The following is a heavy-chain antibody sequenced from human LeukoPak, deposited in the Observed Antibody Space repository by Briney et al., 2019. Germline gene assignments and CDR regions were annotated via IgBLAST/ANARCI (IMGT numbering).Heavy chain of an antibody. V-gene: IGHV1-2*02. CDR1: GYTFTGYY. D-gene: IGHD3-9*01. Sequence: ASVKVSCMASGYTFTGYYMHWVRQAPGQGLEWMGWINPNSGGTNYAQKFQGRVTMTRDTSISTAYMELSRLRSDDTAVYYCATHTVYYDFLTGWGQGTLVTVSS. CDR3: ATHTVYYDFLTG. J-gene: IGHJ4*02. CDR2: INPNSGGT.